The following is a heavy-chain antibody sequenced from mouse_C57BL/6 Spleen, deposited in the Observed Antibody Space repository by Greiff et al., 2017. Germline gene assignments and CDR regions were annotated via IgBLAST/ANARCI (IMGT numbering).Heavy chain of an antibody. Sequence: QVQLKESGPELVKPGASVKISCQASGYAFSSSWMNWVKQRPGKGLEWIGRLYPGDGDTNYNGKFKGKATLTADKSSSTAYMQLSSLTSEDSAVYCCARGGSYYYGSDWYFDVWGTGTTVTVSS. D-gene: IGHD1-1*01. V-gene: IGHV1-82*01. CDR1: GYAFSSSW. J-gene: IGHJ1*03. CDR2: LYPGDGDT. CDR3: ARGGSYYYGSDWYFDV.